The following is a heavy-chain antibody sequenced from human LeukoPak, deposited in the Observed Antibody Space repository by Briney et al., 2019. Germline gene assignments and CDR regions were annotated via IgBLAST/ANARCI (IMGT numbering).Heavy chain of an antibody. V-gene: IGHV3-30*02. CDR2: IRYDGSNK. J-gene: IGHJ4*02. D-gene: IGHD3-22*01. CDR3: ARGLLYDSSGYALDY. CDR1: GFTFSSYG. Sequence: GGSLRLSCAASGFTFSSYGMHWVRQAPGKGLEWVAFIRYDGSNKYYADSVKGRFTISRDNSKNTLYLQMNSLRAEDTAVYYCARGLLYDSSGYALDYWGQGTLVTVSS.